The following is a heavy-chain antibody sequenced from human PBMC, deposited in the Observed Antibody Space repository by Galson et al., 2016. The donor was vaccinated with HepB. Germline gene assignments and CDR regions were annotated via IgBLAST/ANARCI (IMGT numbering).Heavy chain of an antibody. J-gene: IGHJ5*02. Sequence: SVKVSCKASGYTFANYDITWVRQATGQGLEWIGWMNPNSGNTGYAQKFQGRVTMSRNTSKSTAYMELRNLRSDDTAVYYCARREVYAIDWLDPWGQGTLGTVPS. CDR2: MNPNSGNT. CDR3: ARREVYAIDWLDP. D-gene: IGHD2-8*01. V-gene: IGHV1-8*01. CDR1: GYTFANYD.